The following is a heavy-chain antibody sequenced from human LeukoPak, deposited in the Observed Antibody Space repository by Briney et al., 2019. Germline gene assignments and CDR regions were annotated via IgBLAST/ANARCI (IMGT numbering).Heavy chain of an antibody. CDR3: ARDVQWLVYGDRYAFDI. CDR1: GFTVSSNY. V-gene: IGHV3-66*01. D-gene: IGHD6-19*01. CDR2: IYSGGST. J-gene: IGHJ3*02. Sequence: PGGSLRLSCAASGFTVSSNYMSWVRQAPGKGLEWVSVIYSGGSTYYADSVKGRFTISRDNSKNTLYLQMNSLRAEDTAVYYCARDVQWLVYGDRYAFDIWGQGTMVTVSS.